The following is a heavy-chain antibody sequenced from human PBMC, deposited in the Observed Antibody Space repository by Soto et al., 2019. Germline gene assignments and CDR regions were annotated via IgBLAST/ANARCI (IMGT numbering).Heavy chain of an antibody. CDR2: SSNSGTFS. Sequence: GGSLRLSCEGSGFTFSDYYISWIRQAPGKGLEWISYSSNSGTFSRYADSVKGRFSISRDNTKNLLYLQMNSLGAEDTAVYYCARSGDNYNRLDYWGQGTPVTVSS. D-gene: IGHD1-1*01. V-gene: IGHV3-11*06. CDR3: ARSGDNYNRLDY. J-gene: IGHJ4*02. CDR1: GFTFSDYY.